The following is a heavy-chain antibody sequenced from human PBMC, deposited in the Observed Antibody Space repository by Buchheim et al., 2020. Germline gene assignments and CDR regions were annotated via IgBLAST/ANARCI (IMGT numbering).Heavy chain of an antibody. CDR2: ISSSGSTI. CDR3: ARDLGYDFWSGYGPVNWFDP. CDR1: GFTFSSYE. J-gene: IGHJ5*02. Sequence: EVQLVESGGGLVQPGGSLRLSCAASGFTFSSYEMNWVRQAPGKGLEWVSYISSSGSTIYYADSVKGRFTISRDNAKNSLYLQMNSLRAEDTAVYYCARDLGYDFWSGYGPVNWFDPWGQGTL. V-gene: IGHV3-48*03. D-gene: IGHD3-3*01.